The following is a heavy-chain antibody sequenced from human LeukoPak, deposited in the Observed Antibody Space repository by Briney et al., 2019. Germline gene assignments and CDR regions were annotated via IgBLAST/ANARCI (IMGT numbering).Heavy chain of an antibody. J-gene: IGHJ4*02. CDR3: ARGPDYYDSSGYYLWGTYYFDY. CDR1: GGSISSYY. V-gene: IGHV4-59*01. D-gene: IGHD3-22*01. Sequence: PSETLSLTCTVSGGSISSYYWSWIRQPPGKGLEWIGYIYYSGSTNYNPSLKSRVTISVDTSKNQFSLKLSSVTAADTAVYYCARGPDYYDSSGYYLWGTYYFDYWGQGTLVTVSS. CDR2: IYYSGST.